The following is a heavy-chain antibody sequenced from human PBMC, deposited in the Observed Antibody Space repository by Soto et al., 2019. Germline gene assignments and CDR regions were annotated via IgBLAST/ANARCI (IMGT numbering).Heavy chain of an antibody. Sequence: EVHLVESGGDLVQPGESLRLSCAASGFTFTYYGINWVRLAPGKGLEWIAYISSSSTDIYFADSVKGRFTISRDNAKNSLLLQRSGLGVEDTAVYFCARETVAGSMDYWGQGTLVIVSS. V-gene: IGHV3-48*01. J-gene: IGHJ4*02. CDR2: ISSSSTDI. CDR3: ARETVAGSMDY. D-gene: IGHD3-10*01. CDR1: GFTFTYYG.